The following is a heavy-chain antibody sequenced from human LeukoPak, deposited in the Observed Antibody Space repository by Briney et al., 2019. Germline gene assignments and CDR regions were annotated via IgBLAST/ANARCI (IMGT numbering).Heavy chain of an antibody. CDR3: ARGANGASGYPFDY. J-gene: IGHJ4*02. V-gene: IGHV3-13*01. CDR2: IRTAGDE. D-gene: IGHD3-22*01. CDR1: GFTFSTYD. Sequence: QPGGSLRLSCAASGFTFSTYDMHWVRQATGRGLEWVSGIRTAGDEYYPGSVKGRFSVSRESAKNSLHPQMNSLRAGDTAVYYCARGANGASGYPFDYWGQGTLVTVSS.